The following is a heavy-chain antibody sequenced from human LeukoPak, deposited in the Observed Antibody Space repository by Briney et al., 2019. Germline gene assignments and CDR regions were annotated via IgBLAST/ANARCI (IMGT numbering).Heavy chain of an antibody. V-gene: IGHV4-59*08. Sequence: SETLSLTCTVSGGSISTYYWSWIRQPPGKGLEWIGYIHYSGSTNYNPSLKNRVTISLDTSKNQFSLNLSSVTAADTAVYYCARMGGYSGYATHWGQGTLVTVSS. CDR1: GGSISTYY. J-gene: IGHJ4*02. D-gene: IGHD5-12*01. CDR3: ARMGGYSGYATH. CDR2: IHYSGST.